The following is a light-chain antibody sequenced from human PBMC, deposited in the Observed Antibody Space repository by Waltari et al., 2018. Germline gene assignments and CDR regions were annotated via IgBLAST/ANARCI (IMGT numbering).Light chain of an antibody. J-gene: IGKJ1*01. CDR2: KAS. CDR3: QQYNSYST. V-gene: IGKV1-5*03. Sequence: DIQMTQSPSTLSASVGDRVTITCRASQSISSWLAWYPQKPGKAPKLLIYKASSLESGVPSSFSGSGSGTEFTLTISSLQPDDVATYYCQQYNSYSTFGQGTKVEIK. CDR1: QSISSW.